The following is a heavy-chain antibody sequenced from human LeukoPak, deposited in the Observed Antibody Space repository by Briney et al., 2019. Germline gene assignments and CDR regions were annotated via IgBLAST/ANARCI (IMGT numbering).Heavy chain of an antibody. Sequence: GGSLRLSCAASGFTFSSYEINWVRQAPGKGLEWVSYISSSGSTIYYADSVKGRFTISRDNAKNSLYLQMNSLRAEDTAVYYCARGVNWYFDYWGQGTLVTVSS. V-gene: IGHV3-48*03. J-gene: IGHJ4*02. CDR3: ARGVNWYFDY. CDR2: ISSSGSTI. D-gene: IGHD1-1*01. CDR1: GFTFSSYE.